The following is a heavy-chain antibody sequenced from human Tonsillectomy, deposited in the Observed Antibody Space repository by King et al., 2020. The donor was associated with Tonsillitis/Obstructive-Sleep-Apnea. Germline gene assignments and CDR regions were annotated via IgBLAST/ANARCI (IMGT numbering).Heavy chain of an antibody. D-gene: IGHD5-18*01. CDR3: ARRGGYSYGTPTYYSYYGMDV. V-gene: IGHV5-51*03. Sequence: VQLVESGAEVKKPGESLKISCKGSGYSFTSYWIGWVRQMPGKGLEWMGIIYPGDSDTRYSPSFQGQVTISADKSISTAYLQWSSLKASDTAMYYCARRGGYSYGTPTYYSYYGMDVWGQGTTVTVSS. J-gene: IGHJ6*02. CDR2: IYPGDSDT. CDR1: GYSFTSYW.